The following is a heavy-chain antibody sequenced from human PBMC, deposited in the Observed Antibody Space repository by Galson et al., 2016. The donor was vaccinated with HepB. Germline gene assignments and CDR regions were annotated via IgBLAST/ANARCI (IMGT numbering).Heavy chain of an antibody. D-gene: IGHD3-10*01. Sequence: SLRLSCAASGFIFNSYGMHWVRQAPGKGLEWVAVISYDGSNKYYADSVKGRFTISRDNSKNTLYLQMNSLRAEDTALYYCAKDHGYFGSGSHHYWGQGTLVTASS. CDR2: ISYDGSNK. V-gene: IGHV3-30*18. J-gene: IGHJ4*02. CDR1: GFIFNSYG. CDR3: AKDHGYFGSGSHHY.